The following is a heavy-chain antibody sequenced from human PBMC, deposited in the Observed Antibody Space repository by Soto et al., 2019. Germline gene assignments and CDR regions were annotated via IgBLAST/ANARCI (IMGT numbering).Heavy chain of an antibody. CDR1: GGTFSTYA. CDR2: IIPLFGTA. Sequence: QVQLEQSGAAVTQPGSSVRVSCKTSGGTFSTYAINWVRQAPGQGLEWMGAIIPLFGTADYSQKFQGRVTITADESTSTAYMELSSLRSDDTAVYFCARPKGTYSSGYYYFDFWGQGTLVTVSS. D-gene: IGHD6-19*01. J-gene: IGHJ4*02. V-gene: IGHV1-69*01. CDR3: ARPKGTYSSGYYYFDF.